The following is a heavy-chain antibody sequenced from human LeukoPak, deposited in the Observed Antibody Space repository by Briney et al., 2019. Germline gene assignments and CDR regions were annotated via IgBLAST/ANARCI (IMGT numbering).Heavy chain of an antibody. CDR3: AKVSVWPLSRTTDVALYYGMDV. J-gene: IGHJ6*02. CDR2: IGSSGATT. D-gene: IGHD1/OR15-1a*01. V-gene: IGHV3-23*01. Sequence: PGGSLRLSCEASGFTFNKFAMSWVRQAPGKGPEWVSAIGSSGATTFYADSVKGRCTISRDNSKNTVYLEMNSLIAEDTAIYYCAKVSVWPLSRTTDVALYYGMDVWGQGTTVTVSS. CDR1: GFTFNKFA.